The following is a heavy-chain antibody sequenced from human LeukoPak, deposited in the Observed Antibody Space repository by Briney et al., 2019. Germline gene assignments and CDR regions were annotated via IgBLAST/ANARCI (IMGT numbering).Heavy chain of an antibody. J-gene: IGHJ4*02. D-gene: IGHD3-22*01. CDR1: GFTFSSYG. CDR3: ARGGPYDSSGYFDY. Sequence: GGSLRLSCAASGFTFSSYGMHWVRQAPGEGLEWVAVIWYDGSNKYYADSVKGRFTISRDNSKNTLYLQMNSLRAEDTAVYYCARGGPYDSSGYFDYWGQGTPVTVS. CDR2: IWYDGSNK. V-gene: IGHV3-30*19.